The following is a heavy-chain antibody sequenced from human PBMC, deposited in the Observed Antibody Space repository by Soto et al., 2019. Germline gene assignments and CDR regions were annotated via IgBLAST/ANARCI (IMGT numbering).Heavy chain of an antibody. J-gene: IGHJ4*02. V-gene: IGHV4-30-2*01. CDR1: GGSISSGGYS. CDR3: ARTPATSASFDY. D-gene: IGHD1-26*01. Sequence: SETLSLTCAVSGGSISSGGYSWSWIRQPPGKGLEWIGYIYHSGSTYYNPHLKSRVTIPVDRSKNQFSLKLSSVTAADTAVYYCARTPATSASFDYWGQGTMVTVSS. CDR2: IYHSGST.